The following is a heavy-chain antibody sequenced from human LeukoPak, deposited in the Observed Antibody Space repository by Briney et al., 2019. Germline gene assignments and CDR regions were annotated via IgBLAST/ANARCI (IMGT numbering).Heavy chain of an antibody. CDR2: ISSSSSTI. J-gene: IGHJ5*02. Sequence: PGGSLRLSCAASGFTFSSYSMNWVRQAPGKGLEWVSYISSSSSTIYYADSVKGRFTISRDNAKNSLYLQMNSLRAEDTAVYYCARGGHGYYDFWSGYSTNWFDPWGQGTLVTVSS. V-gene: IGHV3-48*01. CDR1: GFTFSSYS. D-gene: IGHD3-3*01. CDR3: ARGGHGYYDFWSGYSTNWFDP.